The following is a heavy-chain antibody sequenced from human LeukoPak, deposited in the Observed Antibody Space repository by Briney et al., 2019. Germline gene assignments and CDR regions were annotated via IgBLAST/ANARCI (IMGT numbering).Heavy chain of an antibody. J-gene: IGHJ4*02. CDR3: ARGYGSGNYYRAVVDY. D-gene: IGHD3-10*01. Sequence: GGSLRLSCAASGFTVSSNYMSWVRQAPGKGLEWVSVIYSGGSTYYADSVKGRFTISRDNAKRSLYLQMNSLRAEDTAVYYCARGYGSGNYYRAVVDYWGQGALVTVSS. CDR2: IYSGGST. CDR1: GFTVSSNY. V-gene: IGHV3-53*01.